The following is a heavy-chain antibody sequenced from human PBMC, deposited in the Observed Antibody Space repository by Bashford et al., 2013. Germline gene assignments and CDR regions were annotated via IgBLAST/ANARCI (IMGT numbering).Heavy chain of an antibody. Sequence: GSLRLSCSTSGFTFGEYAMTWVRQAPGKGLEWVAFIRGKASRGTTEYAASVRGRFTISRDDSKSIAYLQMNSLKTEDTAVYYCTRSTMIRGVIINRLGLNWFDPWGQGTLVTVSS. CDR1: GFTFGEYA. CDR3: TRSTMIRGVIINRLGLNWFDP. CDR2: IRGKASRGTT. D-gene: IGHD3-10*01. V-gene: IGHV3-49*04. J-gene: IGHJ5*02.